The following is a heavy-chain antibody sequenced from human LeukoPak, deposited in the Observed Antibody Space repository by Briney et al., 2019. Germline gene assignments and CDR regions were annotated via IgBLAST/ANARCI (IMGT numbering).Heavy chain of an antibody. CDR3: AREIVVVPAAIRGNWFDP. D-gene: IGHD2-2*02. CDR2: LYYSGST. Sequence: SETLSLTCTVSGGSISSGDYYWSWIRQPPGKGLEWIGHLYYSGSTYYNPSLKSRVTISVDTSKNQFSLKLSSVTAADTAVYYCAREIVVVPAAIRGNWFDPWGQGTLVTVSS. J-gene: IGHJ5*02. V-gene: IGHV4-30-4*01. CDR1: GGSISSGDYY.